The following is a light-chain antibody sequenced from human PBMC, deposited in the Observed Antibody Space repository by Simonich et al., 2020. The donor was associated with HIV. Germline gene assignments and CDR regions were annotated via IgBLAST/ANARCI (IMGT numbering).Light chain of an antibody. J-gene: IGKJ3*01. CDR1: QSLLHSNGYNY. V-gene: IGKV2-28*01. CDR3: MQALQTPCT. CDR2: LGS. Sequence: DIVMTQSPLSLPVTPGEPASISCRSSQSLLHSNGYNYLDWYLQKPGQSPQLLIYLGSNWASGVPDRFSGSGSGTDFTLKISRVEDEDVGVYYCMQALQTPCTFGPGTKVDIK.